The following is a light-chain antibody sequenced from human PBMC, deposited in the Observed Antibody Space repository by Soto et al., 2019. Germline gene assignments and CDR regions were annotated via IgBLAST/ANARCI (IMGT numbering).Light chain of an antibody. CDR3: AAWDDSRNGVV. CDR2: SNN. J-gene: IGLJ2*01. Sequence: QSALTQPPSASGTPGQRVTISCSGSSSNIGSNTVNWYQQLPGTAPKLLIYSNNQRPSGVPDRFSGSKSGTSASLAISGLQYEDEDDYYCAAWDDSRNGVVFGGGTKVTVL. CDR1: SSNIGSNT. V-gene: IGLV1-44*01.